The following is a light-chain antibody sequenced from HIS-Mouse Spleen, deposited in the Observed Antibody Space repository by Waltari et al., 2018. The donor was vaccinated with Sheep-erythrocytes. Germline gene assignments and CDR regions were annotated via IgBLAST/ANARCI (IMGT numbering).Light chain of an antibody. V-gene: IGLV3-1*01. Sequence: SYELTQPHSVSVSPGQTARITCSGDKLGDKYACWYQQKPGQSPVLVIYQESKRPSGIPERFSGSNSGNTATLTISGTQAMDEADYYCQAWDSSTAVFGGGTKLTVL. CDR1: KLGDKY. CDR2: QES. CDR3: QAWDSSTAV. J-gene: IGLJ2*01.